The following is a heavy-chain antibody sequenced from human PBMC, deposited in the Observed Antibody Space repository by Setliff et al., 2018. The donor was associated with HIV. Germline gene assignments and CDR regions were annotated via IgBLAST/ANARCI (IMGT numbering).Heavy chain of an antibody. CDR3: ARDARWLQFPYFDY. CDR2: IYTDGST. Sequence: PSETLSLTCTVSGGSITSGNYFWTWIRQPAGKGLEWIGHIYTDGSTNYNPSFRSRVTISVDSSKNQFSLKLSSVTAADTAEYYCARDARWLQFPYFDYWGQGTLVTVTS. V-gene: IGHV4-61*09. CDR1: GGSITSGNYF. J-gene: IGHJ4*01. D-gene: IGHD5-12*01.